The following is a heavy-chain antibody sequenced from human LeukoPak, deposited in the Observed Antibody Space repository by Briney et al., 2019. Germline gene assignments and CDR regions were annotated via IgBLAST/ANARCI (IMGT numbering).Heavy chain of an antibody. J-gene: IGHJ4*02. V-gene: IGHV3-30*03. CDR2: ISYDGINK. CDR1: GFTFNIYG. CDR3: ARERSTVDPFDY. D-gene: IGHD4-23*01. Sequence: GGSLRLSCAASGFTFNIYGIHWVRQAPGKGLEWVAVISYDGINKYYADSVKGRFTISRDNAKNTLYLQMNSLRAEDTAVYYCARERSTVDPFDYWGQGTLVTVSS.